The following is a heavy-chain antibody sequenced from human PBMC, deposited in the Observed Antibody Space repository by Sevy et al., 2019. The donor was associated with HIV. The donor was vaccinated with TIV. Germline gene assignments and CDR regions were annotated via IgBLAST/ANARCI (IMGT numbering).Heavy chain of an antibody. J-gene: IGHJ4*02. CDR3: ARGKVLFDY. Sequence: GGSLRLSCAASGFTFSDYYMSWIRQAPGQGPEWVSYINNSSRFINYVDSVKGRFTISRDNAKNSLYLQMNSLRAGDTAVYYCARGKVLFDYWGQGTLVTVSS. CDR1: GFTFSDYY. V-gene: IGHV3-11*06. CDR2: INNSSRFI.